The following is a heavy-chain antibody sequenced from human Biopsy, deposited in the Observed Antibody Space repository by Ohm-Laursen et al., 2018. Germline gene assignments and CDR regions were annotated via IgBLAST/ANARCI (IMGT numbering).Heavy chain of an antibody. CDR2: INQSGRT. D-gene: IGHD2-15*01. Sequence: PGTLSLTCAVYGESFNDYYWSWIRQPPGKGLEWIGQINQSGRTNYNPPLKSRVNISADKSNNQFSLKLTSVTSADTAVYFCGNEVHGRDYWGLGALVTVSS. CDR1: GESFNDYY. J-gene: IGHJ4*02. CDR3: GNEVHGRDY. V-gene: IGHV4-34*01.